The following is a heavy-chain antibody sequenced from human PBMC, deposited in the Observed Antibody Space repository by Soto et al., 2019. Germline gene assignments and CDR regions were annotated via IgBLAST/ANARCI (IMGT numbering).Heavy chain of an antibody. V-gene: IGHV3-30*18. CDR1: GFTFSNNG. D-gene: IGHD6-13*01. J-gene: IGHJ4*02. CDR3: VKDKGAAAGFDY. Sequence: QVHLVESGGGVVQPGRSLRLSYAASGFTFSNNGMHWVRQAPGKGLEWMGVISYEGSEKYYAGSVKGRFTISRDNSKNTLYLQMDTLRAEDTAIYYCVKDKGAAAGFDYWGQGILVTVSS. CDR2: ISYEGSEK.